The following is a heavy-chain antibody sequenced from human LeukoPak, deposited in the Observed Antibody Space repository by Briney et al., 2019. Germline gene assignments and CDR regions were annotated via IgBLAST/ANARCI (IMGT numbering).Heavy chain of an antibody. Sequence: ASVKVSCKASGYTFTNYAMNWVRQAPGQGLEWMGWIDTNTGNPTYAQGFTGRFVFSLDTSVSTAYLQISSLKAEDTAVYYCARSNTARASNCFDPWGQGTLVTVSS. CDR1: GYTFTNYA. V-gene: IGHV7-4-1*02. CDR2: IDTNTGNP. D-gene: IGHD5-18*01. J-gene: IGHJ5*02. CDR3: ARSNTARASNCFDP.